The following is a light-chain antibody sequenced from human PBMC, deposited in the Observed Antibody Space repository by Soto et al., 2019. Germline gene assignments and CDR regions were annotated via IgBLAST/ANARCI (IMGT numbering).Light chain of an antibody. CDR3: LQDNDWPLST. CDR1: QSVSTT. V-gene: IGKV3-15*01. CDR2: GAS. J-gene: IGKJ5*01. Sequence: EIVMTQSPATLSVSLGERVTLSCRASQSVSTTLAWYQQKPGQAPRLLIYGASTRATGIPARFSGSGSGTEFTLSIGSLQSEDSGIYYCLQDNDWPLSTFGQGTRLEIK.